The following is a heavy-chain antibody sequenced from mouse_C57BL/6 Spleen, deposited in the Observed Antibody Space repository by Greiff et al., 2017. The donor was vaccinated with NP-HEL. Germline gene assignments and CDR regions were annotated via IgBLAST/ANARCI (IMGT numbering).Heavy chain of an antibody. V-gene: IGHV2-2*01. CDR1: GFSLTSYG. CDR2: IWSGGST. CDR3: ARNSDYGYDGYYFDY. J-gene: IGHJ2*01. D-gene: IGHD2-2*01. Sequence: QVQLQQSGPGLVQPSQSLSITCTVSGFSLTSYGVHWVRQSPGKGLEWLGVIWSGGSTDYNAAFISRLSISKDNSKSQVFFKMNSLQADDTAIYYCARNSDYGYDGYYFDYWGQGTTLTVSS.